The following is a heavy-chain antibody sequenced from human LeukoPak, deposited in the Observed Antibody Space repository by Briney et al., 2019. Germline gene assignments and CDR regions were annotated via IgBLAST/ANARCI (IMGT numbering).Heavy chain of an antibody. Sequence: SETLSLTCAVYGGSFSGYYWSWIRQPPGKGLEWIGEINHSGSTNYNPSLKSRVTISVDTSKNQFSLKLSSVTAADTAVYYCARQKRSIYYYMDVWGKGTTVTISS. D-gene: IGHD6-6*01. CDR1: GGSFSGYY. CDR2: INHSGST. V-gene: IGHV4-34*01. J-gene: IGHJ6*03. CDR3: ARQKRSIYYYMDV.